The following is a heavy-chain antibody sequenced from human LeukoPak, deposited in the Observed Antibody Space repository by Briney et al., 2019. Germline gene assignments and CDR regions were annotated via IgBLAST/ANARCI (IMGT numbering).Heavy chain of an antibody. D-gene: IGHD6-13*01. V-gene: IGHV1-69*05. Sequence: SVKVSCKASGGTFSSYAISWVRQAPGQGLEWMGGIIPIFGTANYAQKFQGRVTMTRNTSISTAYMELSSLRSEDTAVYYCARNSPLYSSSWYHNDAFDIWGQGTMVTVSS. J-gene: IGHJ3*02. CDR1: GGTFSSYA. CDR3: ARNSPLYSSSWYHNDAFDI. CDR2: IIPIFGTA.